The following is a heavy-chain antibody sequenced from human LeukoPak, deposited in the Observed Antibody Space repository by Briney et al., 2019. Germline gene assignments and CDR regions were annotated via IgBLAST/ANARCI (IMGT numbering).Heavy chain of an antibody. CDR1: GFTFSSYA. D-gene: IGHD6-19*01. V-gene: IGHV3-30-3*01. Sequence: PGGSLRLSCAASGFTFSSYAMHWVRQAPGKGLEWVAVISYDGSNKYYADSVKGRFTISRDNSKNTLYLQMNSLRAEDTAVYYCARVRIAVGTSFDYWGQGTLVTVSS. CDR3: ARVRIAVGTSFDY. J-gene: IGHJ4*02. CDR2: ISYDGSNK.